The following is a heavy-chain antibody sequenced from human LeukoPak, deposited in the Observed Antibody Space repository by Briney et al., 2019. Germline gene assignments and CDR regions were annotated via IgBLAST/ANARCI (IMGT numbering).Heavy chain of an antibody. Sequence: SSETLSLTCAVYGGSFSGYYWSWIRQPPGKGLEWIGEINHSGSTNYNPSLKSRVTISVDTSKNQFSLKLSSVTAADTAVYYCARAPYYYDSSGSWSHAFDIWGQGTMVTVSS. D-gene: IGHD3-22*01. V-gene: IGHV4-34*01. CDR1: GGSFSGYY. CDR2: INHSGST. CDR3: ARAPYYYDSSGSWSHAFDI. J-gene: IGHJ3*02.